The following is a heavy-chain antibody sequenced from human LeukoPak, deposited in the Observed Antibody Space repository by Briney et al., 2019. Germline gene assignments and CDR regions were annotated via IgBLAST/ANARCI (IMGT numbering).Heavy chain of an antibody. CDR2: ISYDGSNK. J-gene: IGHJ4*02. Sequence: PGGSLRLSCAASRFTFSSYAMHWVRQVPGKGLEWVAVISYDGSNKYYADSVKGRFAISRDNSKNTLYLQMNSLRAEDTAVYYCARDHDYWGQGTLVTVSS. V-gene: IGHV3-30*09. CDR1: RFTFSSYA. CDR3: ARDHDY.